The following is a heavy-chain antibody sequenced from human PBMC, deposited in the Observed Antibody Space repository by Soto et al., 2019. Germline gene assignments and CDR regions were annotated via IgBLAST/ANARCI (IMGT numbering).Heavy chain of an antibody. D-gene: IGHD2-21*02. V-gene: IGHV1-69*12. CDR1: GGTFSSYA. J-gene: IGHJ6*02. CDR2: IIPIFGTA. Sequence: QVQLVQSGAEVKKPGSSVKVSCKASGGTFSSYAISWVRQAPGQGLEWMGGIIPIFGTANYAQKFQGRVKITADESTSTAYMELSSLRSEDTAVYYCARAPHMVVVTARGPYYYYYGMDVWGQGTTVTVSS. CDR3: ARAPHMVVVTARGPYYYYYGMDV.